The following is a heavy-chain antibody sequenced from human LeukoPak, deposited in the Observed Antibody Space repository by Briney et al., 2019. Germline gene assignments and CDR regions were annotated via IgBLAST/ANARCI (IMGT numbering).Heavy chain of an antibody. Sequence: GRSLRLSCAASGFTFSSYAMHWVRQAPGKGLEWVAVISYDGSNKYYADSVKGRFTISRDNSKNTLYLQMNSLRAEDTAVYYCARTTRTVTTYYFDYWGQGTLVTVSS. CDR2: ISYDGSNK. J-gene: IGHJ4*02. V-gene: IGHV3-30-3*01. CDR3: ARTTRTVTTYYFDY. CDR1: GFTFSSYA. D-gene: IGHD4-17*01.